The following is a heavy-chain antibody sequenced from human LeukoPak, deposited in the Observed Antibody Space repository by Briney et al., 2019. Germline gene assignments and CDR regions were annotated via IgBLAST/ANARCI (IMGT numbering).Heavy chain of an antibody. CDR3: ATEGFVGARVRDI. J-gene: IGHJ3*02. CDR1: CWSLSSSSFY. D-gene: IGHD1-26*01. CDR2: IYYSGST. Sequence: VKPSGAPSLPCPVSCWSLSSSSFYRGWIRPPPGEGLGGVGSIYYSGSTYYNPSLKSRVTISVDTSKNQFSLKLSSVTAADTAVYYCATEGFVGARVRDIWGQGTMVTVSS. V-gene: IGHV4-39*05.